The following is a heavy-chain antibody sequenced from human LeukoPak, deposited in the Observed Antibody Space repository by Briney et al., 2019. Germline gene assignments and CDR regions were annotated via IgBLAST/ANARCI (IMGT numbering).Heavy chain of an antibody. CDR3: ARARDIVLMFYYYYMDV. CDR1: GYTFTGYY. Sequence: GASVKVSCKASGYTFTGYYMHWVRQAPGQGLEWMGWINPNSGGTNYAQKFQGRVTMTRDTSISTAYMELSRLRSDDTAVYYCARARDIVLMFYYYYMDVWGKGTTVTVSS. J-gene: IGHJ6*03. CDR2: INPNSGGT. D-gene: IGHD2-8*01. V-gene: IGHV1-2*02.